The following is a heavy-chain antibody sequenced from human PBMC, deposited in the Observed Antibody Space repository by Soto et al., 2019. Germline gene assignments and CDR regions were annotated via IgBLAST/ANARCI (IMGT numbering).Heavy chain of an antibody. Sequence: EVQLVESGGGLVQPGGSLRLSCAASGFTFNNYWMHWVRQAPGKGLVWVSRISSDGSDTIFAGSVKGRFTVSRDNAKNMLDLQMNSLTADDTAIYYCVRGWIPNQNLGYLQNWGQGTLVTVS. D-gene: IGHD5-18*01. CDR1: GFTFNNYW. V-gene: IGHV3-74*01. CDR3: VRGWIPNQNLGYLQN. CDR2: ISSDGSDT. J-gene: IGHJ4*02.